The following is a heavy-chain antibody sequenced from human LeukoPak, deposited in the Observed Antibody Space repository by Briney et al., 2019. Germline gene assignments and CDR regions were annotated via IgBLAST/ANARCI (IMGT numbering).Heavy chain of an antibody. CDR3: ATPGAYNWNYDGMDV. D-gene: IGHD1-20*01. V-gene: IGHV4-59*01. CDR1: GGSISSYY. Sequence: SETLSLTCTVSGGSISSYYWSWIRQPPGKGLEWIGYIYYSGSTNYNPSLKSRVTISVDTSKNQFSLKLSSVTAADTAVYYCATPGAYNWNYDGMDVWGQGTTVTVSS. CDR2: IYYSGST. J-gene: IGHJ6*02.